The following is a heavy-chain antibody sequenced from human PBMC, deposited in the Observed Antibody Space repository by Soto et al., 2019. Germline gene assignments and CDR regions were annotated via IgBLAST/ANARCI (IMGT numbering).Heavy chain of an antibody. J-gene: IGHJ4*02. D-gene: IGHD3-9*01. CDR2: ISSSSSYT. CDR3: ARSLDGGYCDWLSL. V-gene: IGHV3-11*05. Sequence: QVQLVESGGGLVKPGGSLRLSCAASGFTFSDYYMSWIRQAPGKGLEWVSYISSSSSYTNYADSVKGRFTISRDNAKNSLYLQMNSLRAEDTAVYYCARSLDGGYCDWLSLWGQGTLVTVSS. CDR1: GFTFSDYY.